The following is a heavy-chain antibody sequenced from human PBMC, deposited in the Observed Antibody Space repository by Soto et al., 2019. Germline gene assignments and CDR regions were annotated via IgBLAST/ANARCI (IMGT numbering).Heavy chain of an antibody. Sequence: GASVKVSCKASGYTFTSYYMHWVRQAPGQGLEWMGIINPSGGSTSYAQKFQGRVTMTRDTSTSTVYMELSSLRSEDTAVYYCARNWPYYYDSSGYFVPDYWGQGTLVTVSS. D-gene: IGHD3-22*01. CDR3: ARNWPYYYDSSGYFVPDY. J-gene: IGHJ4*02. V-gene: IGHV1-46*01. CDR1: GYTFTSYY. CDR2: INPSGGST.